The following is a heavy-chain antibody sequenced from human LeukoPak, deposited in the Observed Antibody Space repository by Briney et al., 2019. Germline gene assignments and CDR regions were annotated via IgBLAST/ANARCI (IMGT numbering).Heavy chain of an antibody. V-gene: IGHV1-18*01. J-gene: IGHJ5*02. D-gene: IGHD3-22*01. Sequence: ASVKVSCKASGYTFTSYGISWVRQAPGQGLEWMGWISAYNGNTNYAQRLQGRVTMTTDTSTSTAYMELRSLRSDDTAVYYCARATLYYYDSSGDSIVNWFDPWGQGTLVTVSS. CDR2: ISAYNGNT. CDR3: ARATLYYYDSSGDSIVNWFDP. CDR1: GYTFTSYG.